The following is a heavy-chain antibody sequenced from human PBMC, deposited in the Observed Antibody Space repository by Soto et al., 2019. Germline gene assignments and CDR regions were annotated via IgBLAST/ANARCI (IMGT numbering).Heavy chain of an antibody. V-gene: IGHV4-4*02. CDR3: ARLVYDTRLNYMYFDF. Sequence: SETLSLTCAVSGVPLTSANWWTWVRQSPQRGLEYIGEIFHDGTANYYRSSERRVAMSVDKSRNLFSLKLTSVTAADTAVYFCARLVYDTRLNYMYFDFWGPGTLVTVSS. CDR1: GVPLTSANW. J-gene: IGHJ4*02. D-gene: IGHD3-10*01. CDR2: IFHDGTA.